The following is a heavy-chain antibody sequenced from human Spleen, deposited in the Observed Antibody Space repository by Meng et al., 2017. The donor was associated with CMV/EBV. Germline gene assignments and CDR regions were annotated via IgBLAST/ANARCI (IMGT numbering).Heavy chain of an antibody. Sequence: GESLKISCEVSGFSVSSNSMSWVRQAPGRGLEWVSVTYSADTTYFADSVKGRFTISRDNSKNTLYLQMNSLRAEDTAVYYCARDYGSGSYLMPWGQGTLVTVSS. CDR1: GFSVSSNS. V-gene: IGHV3-53*05. CDR3: ARDYGSGSYLMP. D-gene: IGHD3-10*01. J-gene: IGHJ5*02. CDR2: TYSADTT.